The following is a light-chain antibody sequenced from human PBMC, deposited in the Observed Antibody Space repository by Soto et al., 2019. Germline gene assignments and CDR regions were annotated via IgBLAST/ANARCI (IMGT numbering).Light chain of an antibody. V-gene: IGKV1-16*01. J-gene: IGKJ1*01. CDR2: AAS. Sequence: DIQMTPNPSSLSASLGDRVTITCRASQGISNYLAWYQQKPGEVPQLLIYAASTLESGVPSRFSGSGSGTEFTLTISSLQPDDSATYYCQHYSLYSPWTFGQGTEVDIK. CDR3: QHYSLYSPWT. CDR1: QGISNY.